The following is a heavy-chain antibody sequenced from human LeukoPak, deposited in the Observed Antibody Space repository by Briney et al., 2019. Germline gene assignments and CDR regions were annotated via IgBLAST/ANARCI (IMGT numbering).Heavy chain of an antibody. J-gene: IGHJ4*02. D-gene: IGHD2-2*01. CDR1: GFTFSSHS. V-gene: IGHV3-48*01. CDR2: ISSSSTII. CDR3: AKNLPPVVVPAAFFDY. Sequence: GGSLRLSCAASGFTFSSHSMNWVRQTPGKGLEWISYISSSSTIIHYADSVKGRFTISRDDAKNSLYLQMNSLRAEDTAIYYCAKNLPPVVVPAAFFDYWGQGTLVTVSS.